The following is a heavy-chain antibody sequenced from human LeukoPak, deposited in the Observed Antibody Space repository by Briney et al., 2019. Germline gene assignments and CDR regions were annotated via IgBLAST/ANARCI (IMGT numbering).Heavy chain of an antibody. CDR3: ARDGGTTTTGNWFDP. J-gene: IGHJ5*02. D-gene: IGHD1/OR15-1a*01. CDR1: GFTFSSYE. V-gene: IGHV3-48*03. CDR2: INSSGNTI. Sequence: PGGSLRLSCAASGFTFSSYEMNWVRQAPGKGLEWVSYINSSGNTIYYADSVRGRFTVSRDNAKNSLYMQMNSLRAEDTAVYYCARDGGTTTTGNWFDPWGQGTLVTVSS.